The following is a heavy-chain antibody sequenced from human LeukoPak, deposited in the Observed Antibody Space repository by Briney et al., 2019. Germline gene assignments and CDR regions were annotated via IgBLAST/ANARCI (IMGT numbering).Heavy chain of an antibody. D-gene: IGHD3-16*01. CDR3: ARATWGYFDY. J-gene: IGHJ4*02. CDR2: IYHSGST. V-gene: IGHV4-30-2*01. Sequence: SETLSLTCAVSGGYISSGGYSWSWIRQPPGKGLEWIGYIYHSGSTYYNPSLKSRVTISVDRSKNQFSLKLSSVTAADTAVYYCARATWGYFDYWGQGTLVTVSS. CDR1: GGYISSGGYS.